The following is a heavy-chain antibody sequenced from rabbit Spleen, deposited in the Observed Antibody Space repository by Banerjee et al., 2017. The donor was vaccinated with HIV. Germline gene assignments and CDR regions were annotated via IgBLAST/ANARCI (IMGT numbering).Heavy chain of an antibody. CDR1: GFSFSRGYD. V-gene: IGHV1S45*01. CDR3: ARDTSSSFSSYGMDL. CDR2: IDTGSSGFT. Sequence: QEQLVESGGGLVQPEGSLTLTCKASGFSFSRGYDMCWVRQAPGKGLEWIACIDTGSSGFTYFATWAKGRFTCSKTSSTTVTLQMTRLTAADTATYFCARDTSSSFSSYGMDLWGPGTLVTVS. J-gene: IGHJ6*01. D-gene: IGHD1-1*01.